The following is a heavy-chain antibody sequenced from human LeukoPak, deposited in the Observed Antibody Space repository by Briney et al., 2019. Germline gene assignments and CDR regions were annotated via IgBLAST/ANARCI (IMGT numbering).Heavy chain of an antibody. V-gene: IGHV3-30*18. D-gene: IGHD3-10*01. CDR1: GFSFNNYA. CDR2: ISYDENNK. CDR3: AKVLGSGSYFAFDI. Sequence: GGSLRLSCAASGFSFNNYAMHWVRQAPGKGLEWVAVISYDENNKYYADSVKGRFTISRDNSKDTVYLQMSSLRPEDMAVYYCAKVLGSGSYFAFDIWGQGTMVTVSS. J-gene: IGHJ3*02.